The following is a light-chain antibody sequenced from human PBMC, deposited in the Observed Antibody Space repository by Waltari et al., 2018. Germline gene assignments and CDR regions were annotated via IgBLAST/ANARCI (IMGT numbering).Light chain of an antibody. CDR2: WAY. CDR3: QQYYTVSRT. J-gene: IGKJ1*01. V-gene: IGKV4-1*01. CDR1: ETILFNSNNKNY. Sequence: DIVMTQSPDSLAVPLGERATINCKSSETILFNSNNKNYLAWYQQKAGQPPKLLVYWAYTREAGVPDRFSGSGSGTDFTLTISSLQAEDVAVYYCQQYYTVSRTFGQGTRVEIK.